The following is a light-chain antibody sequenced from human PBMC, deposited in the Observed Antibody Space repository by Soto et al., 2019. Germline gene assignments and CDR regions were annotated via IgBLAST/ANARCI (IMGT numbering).Light chain of an antibody. CDR2: DVS. CDR1: QNVSTF. Sequence: EIVFTQSPATLSLSKGERATLSCRASQNVSTFFAWYQQKPGQAPRLLIYDVSNRATGFPARFSGSGSGTDFTLTISSLEPEDSAVYYCHQRSSWPLTFGGGTKVDI. J-gene: IGKJ4*01. CDR3: HQRSSWPLT. V-gene: IGKV3-11*01.